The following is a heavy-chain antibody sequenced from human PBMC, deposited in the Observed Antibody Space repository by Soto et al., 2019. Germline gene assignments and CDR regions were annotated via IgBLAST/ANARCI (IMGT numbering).Heavy chain of an antibody. CDR3: SRDPSGGYGAFDN. CDR1: GGSISTGGNY. CDR2: FYYSGGT. V-gene: IGHV4-31*03. D-gene: IGHD5-18*01. Sequence: QVQLQESGPGPVKPSETLSLTCTVSGGSISTGGNYWHWFRSGPGKGLEWIGYFYYSGGTYSSPSLRSRVTISVDTSKNQFSLKLNSVTAADMAVYYCSRDPSGGYGAFDNWGQGNLFTVSS. J-gene: IGHJ4*02.